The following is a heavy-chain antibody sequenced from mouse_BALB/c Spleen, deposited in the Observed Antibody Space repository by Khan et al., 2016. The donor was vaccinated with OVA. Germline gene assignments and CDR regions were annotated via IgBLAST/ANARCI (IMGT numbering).Heavy chain of an antibody. Sequence: QVTLKESGPGILQPSQTLSLTCSFSGFSLSTSNMGVSWIRQPSGKGLEWLAHIYWDDDKRYNPSLKSRLTIYKDPSRNQVFLKITSVDTADTATYYCARGTICWGSSPYAMDYWGQGTSGTVSS. V-gene: IGHV8-12*01. CDR2: IYWDDDK. J-gene: IGHJ4*01. CDR1: GFSLSTSNMG. CDR3: ARGTICWGSSPYAMDY. D-gene: IGHD1-1*01.